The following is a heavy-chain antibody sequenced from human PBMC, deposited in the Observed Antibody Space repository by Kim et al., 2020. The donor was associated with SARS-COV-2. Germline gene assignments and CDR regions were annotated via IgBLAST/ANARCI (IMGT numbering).Heavy chain of an antibody. Sequence: SETLSLTCTVSSGSISPYYWSWVRQSPGKGLEWIGYVLYSGDTHYNPSLEGRVTISLDTSAHQFSLRLASVTAADTAVYYCARHGGDSRHLGAFDSWGRGILVTVST. CDR2: VLYSGDT. J-gene: IGHJ4*02. D-gene: IGHD2-21*01. CDR1: SGSISPYY. V-gene: IGHV4-59*08. CDR3: ARHGGDSRHLGAFDS.